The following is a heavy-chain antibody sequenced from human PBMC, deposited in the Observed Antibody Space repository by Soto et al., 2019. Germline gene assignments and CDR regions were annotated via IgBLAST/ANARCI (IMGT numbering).Heavy chain of an antibody. CDR1: GGSFSGYY. D-gene: IGHD6-6*01. CDR2: INHSGST. V-gene: IGHV4-34*01. CDR3: ARGHRQLVKSRGLLFWFDP. Sequence: PSETLSLTCAVYGGSFSGYYWSWIRQPPGKGLEWIGEINHSGSTNYNPSLKSRVTISVDTSKNQFSLKLSSVTAADTAVYYCARGHRQLVKSRGLLFWFDPWGHGTLVTVSS. J-gene: IGHJ5*02.